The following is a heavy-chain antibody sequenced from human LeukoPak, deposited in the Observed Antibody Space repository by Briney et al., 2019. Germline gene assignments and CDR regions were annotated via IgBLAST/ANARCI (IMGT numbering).Heavy chain of an antibody. D-gene: IGHD3-22*01. V-gene: IGHV3-23*01. CDR3: VKETSYYYVSSGEGNAFDI. Sequence: GGSLRLSCAASGFTFANHAMNWVRQAPGKGLEWVSVISGSGETTIYADSVKGRITASRDTSENTLYLQMNSLRAEETAVYYCVKETSYYYVSSGEGNAFDIWGQGTMVTVSS. CDR2: ISGSGETT. CDR1: GFTFANHA. J-gene: IGHJ3*02.